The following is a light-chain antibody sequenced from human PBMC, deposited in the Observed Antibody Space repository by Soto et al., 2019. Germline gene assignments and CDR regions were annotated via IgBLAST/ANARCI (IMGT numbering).Light chain of an antibody. CDR1: SSDVGGSGL. Sequence: QSALTQPASVSGSPVQSITISCTGTSSDVGGSGLVSWYQFHPGKAPKLLIFEGFKRPSGVSNRFSGSKSGSTASLTISGLQAEDEADYYCCSYAGRSTWDVVFGGGTKVTVL. V-gene: IGLV2-23*01. CDR3: CSYAGRSTWDVV. CDR2: EGF. J-gene: IGLJ2*01.